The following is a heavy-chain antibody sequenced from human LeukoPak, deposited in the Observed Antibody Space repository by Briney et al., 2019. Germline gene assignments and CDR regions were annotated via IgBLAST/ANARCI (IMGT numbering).Heavy chain of an antibody. J-gene: IGHJ4*02. CDR2: IWYDGSNK. Sequence: PGGSLRLSCAASGFTFSSYGMHWVRQAPGKGLEWVAVIWYDGSNKYYADSVKGRFTISRDNSKNTLYLQMNSLRAEDTAVYYCACCLYDFWSGYYRGASSCYFDYWGQGTLVTVSS. CDR3: ACCLYDFWSGYYRGASSCYFDY. V-gene: IGHV3-33*01. CDR1: GFTFSSYG. D-gene: IGHD3-3*01.